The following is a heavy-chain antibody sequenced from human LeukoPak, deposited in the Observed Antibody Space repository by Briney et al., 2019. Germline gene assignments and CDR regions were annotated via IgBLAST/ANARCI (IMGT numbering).Heavy chain of an antibody. CDR2: IIPIFGTA. D-gene: IGHD3-9*01. J-gene: IGHJ5*02. CDR3: ARGGTYYDIFGWFDL. V-gene: IGHV1-69*13. Sequence: GASVKVSCKASGGTFSSYAISWVRQAPGQGLEWMGGIIPIFGTANYAQKFQGRVTITADESTSTAYMELSSLRSEDTAVYYCARGGTYYDIFGWFDLWGQGTLVTVSS. CDR1: GGTFSSYA.